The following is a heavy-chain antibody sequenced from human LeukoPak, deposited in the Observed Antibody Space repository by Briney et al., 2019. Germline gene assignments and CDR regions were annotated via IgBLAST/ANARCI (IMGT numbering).Heavy chain of an antibody. CDR3: ARDSGHYDILYYFDY. CDR2: IWYDGSNK. D-gene: IGHD3-9*01. V-gene: IGHV3-33*01. Sequence: GGSPRLSCAASGFTFSSYGMHWVRQAPGKGLEWVAVIWYDGSNKYYADSVKGRFTISRDNSKNTLYLQMNRLRAEDTAVYYCARDSGHYDILYYFDYWGQGTLVTVSS. CDR1: GFTFSSYG. J-gene: IGHJ4*02.